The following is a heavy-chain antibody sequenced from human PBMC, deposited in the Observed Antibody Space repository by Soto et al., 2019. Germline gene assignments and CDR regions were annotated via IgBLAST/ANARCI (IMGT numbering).Heavy chain of an antibody. CDR3: ARVSTRITIFRVVIGHASDI. CDR1: GFSLSNARMG. V-gene: IGHV2-26*01. J-gene: IGHJ3*02. D-gene: IGHD3-3*01. Sequence: QVTLKESGPVLVKPTETLTLTCTVSGFSLSNARMGVSWIRQPPGKALEWLAHIFSNDAKSYSTSLKSRLTISKDTSKRQVVLTMTNMDPVDTSTYFCARVSTRITIFRVVIGHASDIWGQGTMVTVSS. CDR2: IFSNDAK.